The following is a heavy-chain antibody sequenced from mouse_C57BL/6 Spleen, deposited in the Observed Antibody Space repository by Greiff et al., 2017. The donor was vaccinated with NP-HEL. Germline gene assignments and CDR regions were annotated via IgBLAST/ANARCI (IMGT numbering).Heavy chain of an antibody. CDR1: GFTFSDYG. CDR2: ISSGSSTI. D-gene: IGHD1-1*01. Sequence: EVKVEESGGGLVKPGGSLKLSCAASGFTFSDYGMHWVRQAPEKGLEWVAYISSGSSTIYYADTVKGRFTISRDNAKNTLFLQMTSLRSEDTAMYYCASLYYYGSSYPFDYWGQGTTLTVSS. V-gene: IGHV5-17*01. CDR3: ASLYYYGSSYPFDY. J-gene: IGHJ2*01.